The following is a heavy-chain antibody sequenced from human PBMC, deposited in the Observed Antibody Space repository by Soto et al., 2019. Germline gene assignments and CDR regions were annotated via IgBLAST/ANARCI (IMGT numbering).Heavy chain of an antibody. V-gene: IGHV1-3*01. D-gene: IGHD3-9*01. CDR2: ISGDSGNT. Sequence: GASVKVSCKASGYMFIKSAMHWVRQAPGQRLEWMGWISGDSGNTKYSPKLQDRVSITRDTSASTAYLELSSLRAEDTALYYCARDGVATGNINFDYWGQGTLVTVSS. CDR3: ARDGVATGNINFDY. J-gene: IGHJ4*03. CDR1: GYMFIKSA.